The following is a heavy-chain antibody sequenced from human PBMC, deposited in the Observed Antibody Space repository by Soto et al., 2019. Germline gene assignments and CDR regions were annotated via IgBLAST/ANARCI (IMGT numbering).Heavy chain of an antibody. CDR1: NGSVSSGTYS. CDR2: IYYSGTT. J-gene: IGHJ6*02. Sequence: SETLSLTCTVSNGSVSSGTYSWSWVRQPPGKGPEWIGYIYYSGTTYYTPSLKSRLTMSMDRANDHFSLNLTSVTAADTAVYFCARGHYYYGMDVWGQGITVTVSS. V-gene: IGHV4-30-2*01. CDR3: ARGHYYYGMDV.